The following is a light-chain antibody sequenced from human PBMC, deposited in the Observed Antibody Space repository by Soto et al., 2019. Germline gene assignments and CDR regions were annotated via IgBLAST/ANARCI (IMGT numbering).Light chain of an antibody. CDR2: RNN. V-gene: IGLV1-47*01. J-gene: IGLJ1*01. CDR3: AAWDDSLSAVYV. CDR1: SSNIGSNY. Sequence: QSVLTHPPSASGTPGQRVTISCSGSSSNIGSNYVYWYQQLPGTAPKLLIYRNNQRPSGAPDRFSGSKSGTSASLAIRGLRSEDEADYYCAAWDDSLSAVYVFGTGTQRTVL.